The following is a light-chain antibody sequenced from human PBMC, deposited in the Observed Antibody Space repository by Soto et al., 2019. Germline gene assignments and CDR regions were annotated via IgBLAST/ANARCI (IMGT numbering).Light chain of an antibody. CDR2: DVT. J-gene: IGLJ3*02. V-gene: IGLV2-14*01. Sequence: QAVLTQAASVSGSPGRSITISCTGTSSDVGAYKYVSWYQQHPGKAPKLMIYDVTYRPSGVSDRFSGSQSGNTAYLTISGLQAEDEADYSCSSPTSSSPLAGLSGGGTPLTVL. CDR1: SSDVGAYKY. CDR3: SSPTSSSPLAGL.